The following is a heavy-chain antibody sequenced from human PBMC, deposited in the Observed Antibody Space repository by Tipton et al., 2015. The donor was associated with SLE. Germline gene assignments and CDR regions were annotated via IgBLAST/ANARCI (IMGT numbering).Heavy chain of an antibody. CDR2: ISSGSSYI. J-gene: IGHJ4*02. CDR1: GFTFSSYS. V-gene: IGHV3-21*01. CDR3: ARDRPGYSSSWYAPFDY. D-gene: IGHD6-13*01. Sequence: SLRLSCAASGFTFSSYSMNWVRQAPGKGLEWVSSISSGSSYIYYADSVKGRFTISRDNAKNSLYLQMNSLRAEDTAVYYCARDRPGYSSSWYAPFDYWGQGTLVTVSS.